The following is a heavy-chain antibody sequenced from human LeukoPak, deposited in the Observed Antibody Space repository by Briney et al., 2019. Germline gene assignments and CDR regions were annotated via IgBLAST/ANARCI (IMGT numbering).Heavy chain of an antibody. Sequence: ASVKVSCKASGYTFTMYYIHWVRQAPGQGLEWMGMINPSDGATTYAQRFQGRVTMTRDMSTTTVYMDLRSLRSEDTAVYYCARGPYYYDSSGYYYVNYWGQGTLVTVSS. V-gene: IGHV1-46*01. J-gene: IGHJ4*02. CDR3: ARGPYYYDSSGYYYVNY. CDR2: INPSDGAT. D-gene: IGHD3-22*01. CDR1: GYTFTMYY.